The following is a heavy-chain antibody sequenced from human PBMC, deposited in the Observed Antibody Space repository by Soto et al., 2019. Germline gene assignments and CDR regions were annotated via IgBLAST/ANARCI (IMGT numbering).Heavy chain of an antibody. CDR2: ISSGGST. CDR1: GASVTGGSYY. V-gene: IGHV4-61*01. CDR3: AREDAGYYHDNSGYKNWFDP. Sequence: SETLSLTCTVSGASVTGGSYYWSWIRQPPXKGLEWIGYISSGGSTNYNPSLESRVTISLDTSKNQFSLRLSSVTAAGTAVYYCAREDAGYYHDNSGYKNWFDPWGQGTLVTVSS. J-gene: IGHJ5*02. D-gene: IGHD3-22*01.